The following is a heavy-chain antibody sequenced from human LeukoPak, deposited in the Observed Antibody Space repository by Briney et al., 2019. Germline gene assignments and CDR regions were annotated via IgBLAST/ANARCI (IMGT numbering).Heavy chain of an antibody. CDR1: GFSFTNDW. V-gene: IGHV3-15*01. Sequence: GGSLRLSCAASGFSFTNDWMSWVRQAPGRGLEWVGLIRNKVDGGTTDYAAPVKGRFTISRDDSKNTLFLQMHSLQTEDTAVYYCTKFNDKDACDMWGQGTTVTVSS. J-gene: IGHJ3*02. D-gene: IGHD3-22*01. CDR2: IRNKVDGGTT. CDR3: TKFNDKDACDM.